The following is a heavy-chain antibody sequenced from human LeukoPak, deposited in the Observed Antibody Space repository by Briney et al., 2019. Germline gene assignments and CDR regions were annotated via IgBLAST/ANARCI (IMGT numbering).Heavy chain of an antibody. D-gene: IGHD3-22*01. CDR2: IYTSGST. CDR1: GGSFSGYY. J-gene: IGHJ4*02. Sequence: SETLSLTCAVYGGSFSGYYWSWIRQPAGKGLEWIGRIYTSGSTNYNPSLKSRVTISVDTSKNQFSLKLSSVTAADTAVYYCASQVYYDSSGYRDYWGQGTLVTVSS. CDR3: ASQVYYDSSGYRDY. V-gene: IGHV4-59*10.